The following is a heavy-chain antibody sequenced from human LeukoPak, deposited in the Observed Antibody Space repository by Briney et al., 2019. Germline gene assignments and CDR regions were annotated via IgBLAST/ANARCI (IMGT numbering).Heavy chain of an antibody. D-gene: IGHD6-13*01. CDR2: ITGYGAT. CDR3: AKGAAAGKVDWFDP. CDR1: GFTFSNFA. Sequence: GGSLRLSCAASGFTFSNFAMMWVRQAPGTGLQWVSTITGYGATFYSDSVRGRFTIFRDTSMNTLFLQMNSLGAEDTAVYYCAKGAAAGKVDWFDPWGQGTLVTVSS. V-gene: IGHV3-23*01. J-gene: IGHJ5*02.